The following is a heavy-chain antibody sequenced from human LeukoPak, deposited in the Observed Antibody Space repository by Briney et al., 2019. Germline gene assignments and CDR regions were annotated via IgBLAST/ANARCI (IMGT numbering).Heavy chain of an antibody. D-gene: IGHD2-21*02. CDR1: GGTFSSYA. CDR2: IIPIFGTA. Sequence: ASVKVSCKASGGTFSSYAISWVRQAPGQGLEWMGGIIPIFGTANYAQKFQGRVTITADESTSTAYMELSSLRSEDTAVYYCARGGVVAVVTATDYYFDYWGQGTLVTVSS. J-gene: IGHJ4*02. V-gene: IGHV1-69*13. CDR3: ARGGVVAVVTATDYYFDY.